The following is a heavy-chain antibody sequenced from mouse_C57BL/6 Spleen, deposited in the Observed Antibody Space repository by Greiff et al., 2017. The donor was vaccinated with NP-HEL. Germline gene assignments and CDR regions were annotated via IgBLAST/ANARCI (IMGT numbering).Heavy chain of an antibody. Sequence: QVQLKESGAELARPGASVKLSCKASGYTFTSYGISWVKQRTGQGLEWIGEIYPRSGNPYYTEKFKCKATLTADKSSSTAYMELRSLTSEDSAVYVCARDGDSSGYDYWGQGTTLTVSS. V-gene: IGHV1-81*01. CDR2: IYPRSGNP. CDR3: ARDGDSSGYDY. J-gene: IGHJ2*01. CDR1: GYTFTSYG. D-gene: IGHD3-2*02.